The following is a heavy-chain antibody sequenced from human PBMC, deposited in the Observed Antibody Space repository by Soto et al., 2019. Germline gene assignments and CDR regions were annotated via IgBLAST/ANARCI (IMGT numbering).Heavy chain of an antibody. CDR1: GYTFTSYG. CDR2: ISAYNGNT. D-gene: IGHD3-9*01. Sequence: ASVKVSCKASGYTFTSYGISWVRQAPAQGLEWMGWISAYNGNTNYAQKLQGRVTMTTDTSTSTAYMELRSLRSDDTAVYYCARVLRYYDILTGYSGPYFDYWGQGTLVTVSS. J-gene: IGHJ4*02. CDR3: ARVLRYYDILTGYSGPYFDY. V-gene: IGHV1-18*01.